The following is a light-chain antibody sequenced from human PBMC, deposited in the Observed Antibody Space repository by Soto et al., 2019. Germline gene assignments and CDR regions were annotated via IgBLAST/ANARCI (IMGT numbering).Light chain of an antibody. CDR2: EVS. Sequence: LTQPASVSGSPGQSITISCTGTSSDVGSYNLVSWYQQHPGKAPKLMIYEVSKRPSGVSNRFSGSKSGNTASLTISGLQAEDEADYYCCSYAGSSTVFGTGTKVTVL. CDR3: CSYAGSSTV. V-gene: IGLV2-23*02. CDR1: SSDVGSYNL. J-gene: IGLJ1*01.